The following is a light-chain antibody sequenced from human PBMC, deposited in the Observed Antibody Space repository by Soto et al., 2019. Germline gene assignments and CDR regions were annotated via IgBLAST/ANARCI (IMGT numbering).Light chain of an antibody. V-gene: IGLV1-40*01. J-gene: IGLJ2*01. Sequence: QAVVAQPPSVSGAPGQKVTISCTGSSSNIGAGYDLHWYQQLPGTAPKLLLYGNSNRPSGVPDRFSGSKSGTSASLAITGLQAEDEADYYCQSYDTSLSGVIFGAGTQLTVL. CDR2: GNS. CDR1: SSNIGAGYD. CDR3: QSYDTSLSGVI.